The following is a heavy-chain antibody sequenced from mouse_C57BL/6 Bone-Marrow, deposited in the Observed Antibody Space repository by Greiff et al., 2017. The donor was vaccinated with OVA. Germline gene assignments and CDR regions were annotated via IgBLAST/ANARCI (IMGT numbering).Heavy chain of an antibody. CDR3: ASYDYGWFAY. V-gene: IGHV2-2*01. Sequence: VKLQESGPGLVQPSQSLSITCTVSGFSLTSYGVHWVRQSPGKGLEWLGVIWSGGSTDYNAAFISRLSISKDNSKSQVFFKMNSLQADDTAIYYCASYDYGWFAYWGQGTLVTVSA. J-gene: IGHJ3*01. CDR1: GFSLTSYG. CDR2: IWSGGST. D-gene: IGHD2-4*01.